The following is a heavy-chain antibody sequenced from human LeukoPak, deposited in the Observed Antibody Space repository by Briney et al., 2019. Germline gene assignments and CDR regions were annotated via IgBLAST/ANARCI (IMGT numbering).Heavy chain of an antibody. CDR1: GFTFSRYG. D-gene: IGHD2-15*01. CDR3: AKRSCSDVACYHYFDY. Sequence: GGSLRLSCAASGFTFSRYGMTWVRQAPGKGLERVSAISSSADTTYYADSAKGRFTISRDNSKNTLDLHMSSLRAEDTAVYYCAKRSCSDVACYHYFDYWGQGTLVTVSS. J-gene: IGHJ4*02. CDR2: ISSSADTT. V-gene: IGHV3-23*01.